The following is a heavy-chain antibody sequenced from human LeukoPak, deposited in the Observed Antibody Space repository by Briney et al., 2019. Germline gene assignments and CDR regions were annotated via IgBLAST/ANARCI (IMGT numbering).Heavy chain of an antibody. CDR1: GGSISSYY. CDR2: IYCSGST. CDR3: ARGRQGLRLGIFDY. Sequence: SETLSLTCTVSGGSISSYYWSWIRQPPGKGLEWIGYIYCSGSTNYNPSLKSRVTISVDTSKNQFSLKLSSVTAADTAVYYCARGRQGLRLGIFDYWGQGTLVTVSS. D-gene: IGHD3-16*01. J-gene: IGHJ4*02. V-gene: IGHV4-59*08.